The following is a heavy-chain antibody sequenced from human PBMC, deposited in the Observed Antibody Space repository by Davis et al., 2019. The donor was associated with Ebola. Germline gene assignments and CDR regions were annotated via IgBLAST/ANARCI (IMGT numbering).Heavy chain of an antibody. J-gene: IGHJ4*02. V-gene: IGHV3-9*01. CDR2: ISWNSGRI. CDR1: GFTFDDYA. D-gene: IGHD4-23*01. Sequence: PGGSLRLSCAASGFTFDDYAMHWVRQPPGKGLEWVSSISWNSGRIAYADSVKGRFTISRDNAKNSLYLQINSLSAEDTALYYCAKGYGGSTEYYFDYWGRGTLVTVSS. CDR3: AKGYGGSTEYYFDY.